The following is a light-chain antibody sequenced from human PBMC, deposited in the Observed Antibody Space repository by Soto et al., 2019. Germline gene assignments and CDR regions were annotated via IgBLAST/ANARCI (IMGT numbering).Light chain of an antibody. V-gene: IGKV3-20*01. CDR2: GAS. CDR1: QSFSSTF. Sequence: EILLTQSPDSLSLSPGDRATLSCRASQSFSSTFFAWYQQKPGQAPRLLIYGASSRATGIPDRFSGSGSGTDFTLTISRLEPEDFAVYYCKQYASSVTVGQGTKVEIK. CDR3: KQYASSVT. J-gene: IGKJ1*01.